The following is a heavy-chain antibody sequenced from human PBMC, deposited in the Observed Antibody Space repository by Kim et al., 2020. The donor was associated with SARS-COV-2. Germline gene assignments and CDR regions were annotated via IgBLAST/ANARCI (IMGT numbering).Heavy chain of an antibody. CDR1: GGSISSYY. Sequence: SETLSLTCTVSGGSISSYYWSWIRQPPGKGLEWIGYIYYSGSTNYNPSLKSRVTISVDTSKNQFSLKLSSVTAADTAVYYCARTGVVRGDVGYFDWLRGDDAFDIWGQGTMVTVSS. CDR2: IYYSGST. CDR3: ARTGVVRGDVGYFDWLRGDDAFDI. J-gene: IGHJ3*02. V-gene: IGHV4-59*08. D-gene: IGHD3-9*01.